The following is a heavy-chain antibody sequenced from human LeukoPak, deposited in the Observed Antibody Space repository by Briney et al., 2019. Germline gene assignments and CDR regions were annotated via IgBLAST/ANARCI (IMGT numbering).Heavy chain of an antibody. Sequence: PSVKVSCKVSGYTLTELSMHWVRQAPGKGLEWMGGFDPEDGETIYAQKFQGRVTMTEDTSTDTAYMELSSLRSEDTAVYYCASHYYYDSSGYVEPYFDYWGQGTLVTVSP. CDR2: FDPEDGET. D-gene: IGHD3-22*01. CDR1: GYTLTELS. CDR3: ASHYYYDSSGYVEPYFDY. J-gene: IGHJ4*02. V-gene: IGHV1-24*01.